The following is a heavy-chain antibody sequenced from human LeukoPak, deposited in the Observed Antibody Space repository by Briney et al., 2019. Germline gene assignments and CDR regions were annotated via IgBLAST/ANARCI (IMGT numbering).Heavy chain of an antibody. CDR3: ARDHSSSWYFDC. CDR1: GYTFTGYY. D-gene: IGHD6-13*01. CDR2: INPNSGGT. V-gene: IGHV1-2*02. Sequence: ASVKVSCKASGYTFTGYYMHWVRQAPGQGLEWMGWINPNSGGTNYAQNFQGSVTLTRDTSISTAYMELTRLRSDDTAVYYCARDHSSSWYFDCWGQGTLATVSS. J-gene: IGHJ4*02.